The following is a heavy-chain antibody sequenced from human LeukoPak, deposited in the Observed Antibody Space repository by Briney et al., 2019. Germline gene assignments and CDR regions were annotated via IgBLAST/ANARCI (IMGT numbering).Heavy chain of an antibody. CDR3: ARDRLITYRSSSTFDY. CDR1: GYTLATYG. J-gene: IGHJ4*02. CDR2: ISGYNGNT. Sequence: ASVKVSFNGSGYTLATYGISLVRQAPGQGLELMACISGYNGNTNYEHKFQGGVTMTTDTSTNTAYLEMRSLRSDDTAVYYCARDRLITYRSSSTFDYWGQGTLVTVSS. V-gene: IGHV1-18*01. D-gene: IGHD6-6*01.